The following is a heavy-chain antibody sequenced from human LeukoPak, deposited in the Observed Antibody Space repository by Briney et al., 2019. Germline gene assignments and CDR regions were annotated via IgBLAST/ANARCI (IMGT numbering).Heavy chain of an antibody. Sequence: SETLSLTCTVSGGSISSYYWSWIRQPPGKGLEWIGYIYYSGSTNYNPSPKSLVTISVDTSKNQFSLMLSSVTAADTAVYYWARAITMVRGVNYGMDVWGQGTTVTVSS. V-gene: IGHV4-59*01. CDR3: ARAITMVRGVNYGMDV. J-gene: IGHJ6*02. D-gene: IGHD3-10*01. CDR2: IYYSGST. CDR1: GGSISSYY.